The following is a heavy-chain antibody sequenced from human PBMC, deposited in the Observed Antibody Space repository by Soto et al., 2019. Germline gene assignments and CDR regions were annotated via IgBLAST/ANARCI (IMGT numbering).Heavy chain of an antibody. CDR3: AREANGDYRNYFDY. CDR2: ISYDGSNK. D-gene: IGHD4-17*01. J-gene: IGHJ4*02. Sequence: QVQLVESGGGVVQPGRSLRLSCAASGFTFSSYAMHWVRQAPGKGLEWVAVISYDGSNKYYADSVKGRFTISRDNSKNTLDLQMNSLRAEDTAVYYCAREANGDYRNYFDYWGQGTLVTVSS. V-gene: IGHV3-30-3*01. CDR1: GFTFSSYA.